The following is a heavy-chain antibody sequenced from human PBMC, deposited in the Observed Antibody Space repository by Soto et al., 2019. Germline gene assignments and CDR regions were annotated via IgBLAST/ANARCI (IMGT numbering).Heavy chain of an antibody. V-gene: IGHV4-59*12. CDR2: IYYSGST. J-gene: IGHJ6*02. Sequence: SETLSLTCTVSGGSLSRYYWTWIRQPPGKGLEWIGYIYYSGSTNYNPSLKSRVTISVATSKTQFSLKLSSVTAEDTAVYYCARVRGLQPIPYYYGMDVWGQGTTVTVSS. D-gene: IGHD3-10*01. CDR3: ARVRGLQPIPYYYGMDV. CDR1: GGSLSRYY.